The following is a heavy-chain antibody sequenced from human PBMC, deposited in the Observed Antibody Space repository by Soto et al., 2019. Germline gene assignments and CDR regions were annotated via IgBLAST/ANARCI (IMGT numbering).Heavy chain of an antibody. CDR1: GFTFSSYG. CDR3: AREGRIVLMVYATYFDY. J-gene: IGHJ4*02. CDR2: IWYDGSNK. D-gene: IGHD2-8*01. V-gene: IGHV3-33*01. Sequence: QVQLVESGGGVVQPGRSLRLSCAASGFTFSSYGMHWVLQAPGKGLEWVAVIWYDGSNKYYADSVKGRFTISRDNSKNTLYLQMNSLRAEDTAVYYCAREGRIVLMVYATYFDYWGQGTLVTVSS.